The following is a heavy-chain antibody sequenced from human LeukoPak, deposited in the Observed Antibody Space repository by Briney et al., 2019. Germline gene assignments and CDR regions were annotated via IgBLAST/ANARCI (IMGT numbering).Heavy chain of an antibody. V-gene: IGHV4-30-4*08. Sequence: SETLSLTCTVSGGSISSNSYYWGWIRQPPGKGLEWIGYIYYSGSTYYNPSLKSRVTISVDTSKNQFSLKLSSVTAADTAVYYCARGGVVATTISRPYYYYYGMDVWGQGTTVTVSS. J-gene: IGHJ6*02. CDR2: IYYSGST. D-gene: IGHD5-12*01. CDR3: ARGGVVATTISRPYYYYYGMDV. CDR1: GGSISSNSYY.